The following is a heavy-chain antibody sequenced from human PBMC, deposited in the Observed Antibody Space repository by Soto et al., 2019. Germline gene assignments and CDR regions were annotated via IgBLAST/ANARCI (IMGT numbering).Heavy chain of an antibody. CDR1: GGSISSYY. D-gene: IGHD3-22*01. V-gene: IGHV4-59*01. J-gene: IGHJ4*02. Sequence: KTSETLSLTCTVSGGSISSYYWSWIRQPPGKGLEWIGYIYYSGSTNYNPSLKSRVTISVDTSKNQFSLKLSSVTAADTAVYYCAREYLGYPGYYYNYFDYWGQGTLVTVSS. CDR3: AREYLGYPGYYYNYFDY. CDR2: IYYSGST.